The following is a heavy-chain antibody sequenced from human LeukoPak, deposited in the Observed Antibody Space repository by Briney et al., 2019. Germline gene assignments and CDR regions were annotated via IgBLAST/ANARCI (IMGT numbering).Heavy chain of an antibody. D-gene: IGHD3-16*02. CDR2: INHSGST. CDR3: ARYYYDYVWGSYRQSYYFDY. CDR1: GGSFSGYY. V-gene: IGHV4-34*01. J-gene: IGHJ4*02. Sequence: PSETLSLTCAGYGGSFSGYYWSWIRQPPGKGLEWIGEINHSGSTNYNPSLKSRVTISVDTSKNQFSLKLSSVTAADTAVYYCARYYYDYVWGSYRQSYYFDYWGQGTLVTVSS.